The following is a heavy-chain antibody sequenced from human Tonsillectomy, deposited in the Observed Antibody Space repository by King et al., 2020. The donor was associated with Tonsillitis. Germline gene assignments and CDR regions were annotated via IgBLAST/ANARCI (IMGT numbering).Heavy chain of an antibody. D-gene: IGHD3-22*01. V-gene: IGHV4-59*01. CDR1: GDSISSYY. Sequence: QLQESGPGLVKPSETLSLTCTVSGDSISSYYWSWIRQPPGKGLEWIGYIYYTGSTNYNPSLKGRVTISVDTSKNQFSLKLSSVTAADTAVYYCARDTYYYDSTGYSPTYFDSWGQGTLVTVSS. J-gene: IGHJ4*02. CDR3: ARDTYYYDSTGYSPTYFDS. CDR2: IYYTGST.